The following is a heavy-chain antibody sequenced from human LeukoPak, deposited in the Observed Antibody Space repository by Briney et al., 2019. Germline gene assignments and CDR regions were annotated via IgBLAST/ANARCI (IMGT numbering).Heavy chain of an antibody. CDR3: AKDSGITGTTIHYYYYYGMDV. D-gene: IGHD1-20*01. CDR1: GFTFSSYA. CDR2: ISGSGGST. V-gene: IGHV3-23*01. J-gene: IGHJ6*02. Sequence: GGSLRLSCAASGFTFSSYAMSWVRQAPGKGLEWVSAISGSGGSTYYADSVKGRFTISRDNSKNTLYLQMNSLRAEDTAVYYCAKDSGITGTTIHYYYYYGMDVWGQGTTVTVSS.